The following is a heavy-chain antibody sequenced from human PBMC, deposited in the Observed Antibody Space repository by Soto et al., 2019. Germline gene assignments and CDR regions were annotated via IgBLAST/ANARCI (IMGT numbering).Heavy chain of an antibody. V-gene: IGHV3-30*18. D-gene: IGHD3-10*01. CDR3: AKVEEYDYGLPAFDY. Sequence: QVQLEESGGGVVQPGRSLRLSCAASGFTFSSYGMHWVRQAPGKGLEWVAVISYDGTNKYYADSVKGRFTISRDNSKNTLYLQMNSLRAEDTAVYYCAKVEEYDYGLPAFDYWGRGTLVTVSS. CDR2: ISYDGTNK. CDR1: GFTFSSYG. J-gene: IGHJ4*02.